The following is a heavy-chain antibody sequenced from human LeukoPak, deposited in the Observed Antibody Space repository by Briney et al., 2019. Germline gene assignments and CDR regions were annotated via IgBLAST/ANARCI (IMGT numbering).Heavy chain of an antibody. Sequence: SETLSLTCTVSGGSIGTSYWAWIRQPPGKGLEWVAYIHYSGATSYNPSLESRLTISLDMSNNQFSLKLSSVTAADTAVYYCARDSRGGGPDFDYWGQGVLVTVSS. CDR1: GGSIGTSY. CDR2: IHYSGAT. J-gene: IGHJ4*02. V-gene: IGHV4-59*01. D-gene: IGHD2-15*01. CDR3: ARDSRGGGPDFDY.